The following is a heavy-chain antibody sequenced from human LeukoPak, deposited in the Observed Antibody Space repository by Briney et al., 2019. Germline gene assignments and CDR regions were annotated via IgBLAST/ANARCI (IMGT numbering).Heavy chain of an antibody. CDR2: IYHTGSA. V-gene: IGHV4-59*01. D-gene: IGHD3-9*01. J-gene: IGHJ6*02. CDR1: GGSISSYY. Sequence: PSETLSLTCTVSGGSISSYYWSWIRQPPGKGLEWIGYIYHTGSANYNPSLKSRVTISVDTSKNQFSLKLNSVTAADTAVYYCARGVDYDNNYFQYGMDVWGRGTTVTVSS. CDR3: ARGVDYDNNYFQYGMDV.